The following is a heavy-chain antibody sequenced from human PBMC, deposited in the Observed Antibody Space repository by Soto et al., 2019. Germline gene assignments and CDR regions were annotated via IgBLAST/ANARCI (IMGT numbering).Heavy chain of an antibody. V-gene: IGHV1-18*04. J-gene: IGHJ4*02. Sequence: QVHLVQSGGEVKKPGASVKVSCKASGYTFNRHGITWVRQAPEQGLVWMGWISGYNGDINYEQKFQGRVTLSSDTLTSTVYLELKSLRFDDTAVYYCARVRIVGAREIDFWGQGTLVTVSS. D-gene: IGHD1-26*01. CDR1: GYTFNRHG. CDR3: ARVRIVGAREIDF. CDR2: ISGYNGDI.